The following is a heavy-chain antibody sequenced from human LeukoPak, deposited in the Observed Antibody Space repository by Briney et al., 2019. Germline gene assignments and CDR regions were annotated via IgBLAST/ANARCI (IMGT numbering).Heavy chain of an antibody. CDR1: GGTFSSYA. CDR3: ARGVDSSSPYYYNYYMDV. D-gene: IGHD6-6*01. CDR2: IIPIFGTA. Sequence: SVKVSCKASGGTFSSYAISWVRQAPGQGLEWMGGIIPIFGTANYAQKFQGRVTITTDESTSTAYMELSSLRSEDTAVYYCARGVDSSSPYYYNYYMDVWGKGTTVTVSS. V-gene: IGHV1-69*05. J-gene: IGHJ6*03.